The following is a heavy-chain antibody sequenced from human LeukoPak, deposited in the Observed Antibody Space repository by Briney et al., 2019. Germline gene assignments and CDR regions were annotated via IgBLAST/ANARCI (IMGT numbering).Heavy chain of an antibody. D-gene: IGHD4-11*01. Sequence: ASVKVSCKASGYTFTGYYFHWVRQAPGQGLEWMGWINPNTAGTNYAQKFLGGVTLTWDTSISTAYMELNRLTSDDTAVYYCATSAGDYRAGHYYYMGVWGKGTSVTVSS. J-gene: IGHJ6*03. CDR2: INPNTAGT. V-gene: IGHV1-2*02. CDR1: GYTFTGYY. CDR3: ATSAGDYRAGHYYYMGV.